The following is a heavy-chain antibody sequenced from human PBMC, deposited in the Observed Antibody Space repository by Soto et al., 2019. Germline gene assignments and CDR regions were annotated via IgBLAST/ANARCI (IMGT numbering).Heavy chain of an antibody. Sequence: ASVKVSCKASGYTFTSYAMHWVRQAPEQRLEWMGWINAGNGNTKYSQKFQGRVTITRDTSASTAYMELSSLRSEDTAVYYCARDLVWFGELFDYWGQGTLVTVSS. D-gene: IGHD3-10*01. CDR3: ARDLVWFGELFDY. CDR1: GYTFTSYA. J-gene: IGHJ4*02. V-gene: IGHV1-3*01. CDR2: INAGNGNT.